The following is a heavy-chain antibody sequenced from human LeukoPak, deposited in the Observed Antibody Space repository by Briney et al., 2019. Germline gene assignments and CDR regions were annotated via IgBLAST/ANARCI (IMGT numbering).Heavy chain of an antibody. J-gene: IGHJ4*02. CDR1: GCTFSSYG. V-gene: IGHV3-30*03. CDR3: ATWVSLDY. D-gene: IGHD3-16*01. CDR2: ISYDGSNK. Sequence: GRSLRLSCAASGCTFSSYGMHWVRQAPGKGLEWVAVISYDGSNKYYADSVKGRFTISRDNSKNTLYLQMNSLRAEDTAVYYCATWVSLDYWGQGTLVTVSS.